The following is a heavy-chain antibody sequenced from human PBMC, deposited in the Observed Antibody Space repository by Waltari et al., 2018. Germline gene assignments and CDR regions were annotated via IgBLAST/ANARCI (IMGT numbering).Heavy chain of an antibody. D-gene: IGHD5-12*01. Sequence: QLQLQESGPGLVKPSGTLSLTCGVSGDSMSSTYWWSWVRQPPGKGLEWIGQVYGGGKTNYNPSFASRVTVALDTYNKQFSLTVTSATAADTVVYYCARDRGRGLYLDSWGRDCWSLSPQ. V-gene: IGHV4-4*02. CDR2: VYGGGKT. CDR1: GDSMSSTYW. J-gene: IGHJ4*02. CDR3: ARDRGRGLYLDS.